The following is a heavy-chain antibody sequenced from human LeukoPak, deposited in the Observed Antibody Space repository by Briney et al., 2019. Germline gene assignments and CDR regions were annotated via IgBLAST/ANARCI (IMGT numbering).Heavy chain of an antibody. CDR1: GGSVTDYY. V-gene: IGHV4-59*02. Sequence: SETLSLTCTVSGGSVTDYYWSWIRQSPGKGLEWIGYIYYTGTSYNPSLKSRVTISAVTSKNQFSLKLISVTAADTAVYYCASRKLGNDYWGQGTLVTVSS. CDR3: ASRKLGNDY. CDR2: IYYTGT. D-gene: IGHD7-27*01. J-gene: IGHJ4*02.